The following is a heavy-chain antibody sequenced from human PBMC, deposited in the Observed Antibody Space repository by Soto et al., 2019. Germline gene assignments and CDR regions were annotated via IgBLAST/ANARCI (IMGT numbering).Heavy chain of an antibody. CDR1: GFSLSTSGVG. D-gene: IGHD3-10*01. Sequence: QITLKESGPTLVKPTQTLTLTCTFSGFSLSTSGVGVGWIRQPPGKALEWLALIYWDDDKRYSPSLKSRLTITKDTSKYQVVLTMTNMDPVDTATYYCAYSRYTGSGVDYWGQGTLVTVSS. V-gene: IGHV2-5*02. CDR3: AYSRYTGSGVDY. CDR2: IYWDDDK. J-gene: IGHJ4*02.